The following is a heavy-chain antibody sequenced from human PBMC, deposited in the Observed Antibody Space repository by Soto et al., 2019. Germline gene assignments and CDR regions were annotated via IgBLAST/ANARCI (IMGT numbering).Heavy chain of an antibody. J-gene: IGHJ6*02. CDR3: ASRWVVPAAPYYYYYGMDV. V-gene: IGHV4-4*02. Sequence: SETLSLTCAVSGGSISSSNWWSWVRQPPGKGLEWIGEIYHSGSTNYNPSLKSRVTISVDKSKNQFPLKLSSVTAADTAVYYCASRWVVPAAPYYYYYGMDVWGQGTTVTVSS. CDR1: GGSISSSNW. D-gene: IGHD2-2*01. CDR2: IYHSGST.